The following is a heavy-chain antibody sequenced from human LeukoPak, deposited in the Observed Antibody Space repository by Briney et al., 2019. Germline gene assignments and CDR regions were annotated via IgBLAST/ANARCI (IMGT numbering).Heavy chain of an antibody. D-gene: IGHD3-22*01. CDR2: IIPILGIA. CDR1: GGTFSSYA. J-gene: IGHJ4*02. Sequence: SVKVSCKASGGTFSSYAISWVRQAPGQGLEWMGRIIPILGIANYAQKFQGRVTITADKSTSTAYMELSSLRSEDTAVYYCASGLGGGYYDSSGYLYWGQGTLVTVSS. V-gene: IGHV1-69*04. CDR3: ASGLGGGYYDSSGYLY.